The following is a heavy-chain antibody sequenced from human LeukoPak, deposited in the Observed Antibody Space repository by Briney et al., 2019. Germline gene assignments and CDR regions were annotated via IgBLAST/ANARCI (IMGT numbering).Heavy chain of an antibody. CDR2: ISGSSSTI. V-gene: IGHV3-48*01. CDR3: ARVVAAAGTRAFDF. J-gene: IGHJ4*02. Sequence: GGSLRLSCAASGFTFSSYTMSWVRQAPGKGLEWVSYISGSSSTIYYADSVKGRFSISRDNAKSSLHLQMNSLRAEDTAVYYCARVVAAAGTRAFDFWGQGTLVTVSS. CDR1: GFTFSSYT. D-gene: IGHD6-13*01.